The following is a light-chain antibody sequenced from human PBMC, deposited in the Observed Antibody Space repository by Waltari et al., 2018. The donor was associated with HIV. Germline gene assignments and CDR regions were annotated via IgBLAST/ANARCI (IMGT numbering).Light chain of an antibody. V-gene: IGLV1-44*01. J-gene: IGLJ3*02. Sequence: QSVLTQPPSASGTPGRRVNISCSGNNSNVGSNTVTWYRQVPGTAPKLLMFSDKQRPSGVPYRFSGSKSGTSAALAIRGLKSEDEADYYCATRDDSLNAWVFGGVTKVTVL. CDR2: SDK. CDR1: NSNVGSNT. CDR3: ATRDDSLNAWV.